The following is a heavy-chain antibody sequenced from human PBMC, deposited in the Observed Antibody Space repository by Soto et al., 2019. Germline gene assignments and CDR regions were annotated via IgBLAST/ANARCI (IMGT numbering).Heavy chain of an antibody. Sequence: SETLSLTCTVSGGSISSYYWSWIRQPPGKGLEWIGYIYYSGSTNYNPSLKSRVTISVDTSKNQFSLKLSSVTAADTAVYYCARWGKTLDYWGQGTLVTVSS. CDR2: IYYSGST. D-gene: IGHD3-16*01. V-gene: IGHV4-59*01. CDR3: ARWGKTLDY. J-gene: IGHJ4*02. CDR1: GGSISSYY.